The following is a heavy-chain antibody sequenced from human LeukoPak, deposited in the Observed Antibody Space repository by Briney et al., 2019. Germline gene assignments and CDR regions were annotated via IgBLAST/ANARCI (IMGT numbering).Heavy chain of an antibody. V-gene: IGHV3-23*01. CDR3: ARGSAHGNGWYEFDY. CDR1: GFTFSSYA. D-gene: IGHD6-19*01. CDR2: FSGNSGTT. J-gene: IGHJ4*01. Sequence: PGGCLRLSCAASGFTFSSYAMNWVRQAPGKGLEWVSIFSGNSGTTKYADSVKGRFTISRDDSKNTLYLQMNSLRAADTAVYFCARGSAHGNGWYEFDYWGHGTLVTVSS.